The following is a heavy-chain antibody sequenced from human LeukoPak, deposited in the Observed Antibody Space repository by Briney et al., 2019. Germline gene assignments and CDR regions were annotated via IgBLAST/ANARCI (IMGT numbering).Heavy chain of an antibody. Sequence: GGSLRLSCAASGFTFSSYAMSWVRQAPGKGLEWVSAISGSGGSTYYADSVKGRFTISGDNSKNTLYLQMNSLRAEDTAVYYCAKRLWFGELSWAFDIWGQGTMVTVSS. V-gene: IGHV3-23*01. CDR3: AKRLWFGELSWAFDI. CDR2: ISGSGGST. J-gene: IGHJ3*02. CDR1: GFTFSSYA. D-gene: IGHD3-10*01.